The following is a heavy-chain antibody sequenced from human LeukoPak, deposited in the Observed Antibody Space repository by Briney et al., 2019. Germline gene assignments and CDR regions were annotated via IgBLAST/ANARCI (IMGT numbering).Heavy chain of an antibody. Sequence: GGSLRLSCAASGFTFSDYAMSWIRQAPGGGLEWVSAISGSGDKTFHADSVKGRFTTSRDNSKNTLSLQMSSLRVEDSAVYFCAKDTSAWWYHRAYMNVWGTGTTVTVSS. CDR3: AKDTSAWWYHRAYMNV. J-gene: IGHJ6*03. D-gene: IGHD2-15*01. CDR2: ISGSGDKT. V-gene: IGHV3-23*01. CDR1: GFTFSDYA.